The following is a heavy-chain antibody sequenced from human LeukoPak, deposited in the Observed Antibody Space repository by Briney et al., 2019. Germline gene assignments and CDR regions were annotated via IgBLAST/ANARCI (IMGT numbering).Heavy chain of an antibody. J-gene: IGHJ3*02. CDR3: ARSPDDAFDI. CDR1: GGSISSRIYY. V-gene: IGHV4-39*07. Sequence: SETLSLTCTVSGGSISSRIYYWGWIRQPPGKGLEWIGSIYFSGTTYYNPSLKSRVNISVDTSKNQFSLKLSSVTAADTAVYYCARSPDDAFDIWGQGTMVTVSS. CDR2: IYFSGTT.